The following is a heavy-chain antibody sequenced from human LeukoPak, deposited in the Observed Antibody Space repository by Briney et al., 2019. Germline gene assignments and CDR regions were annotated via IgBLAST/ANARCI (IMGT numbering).Heavy chain of an antibody. D-gene: IGHD3-9*01. V-gene: IGHV3-23*01. CDR1: GFTFSSYW. CDR2: IGASGGST. CDR3: AKAEGYDILTGLDY. J-gene: IGHJ4*02. Sequence: GGSLRLSCAASGFTFSSYWMHWVRQAPGKGLEWVSGIGASGGSTYYADSVKGRFTISRDNSKNKLYLQMNSLRTEDTAVYYCAKAEGYDILTGLDYWGQGTLVTVSS.